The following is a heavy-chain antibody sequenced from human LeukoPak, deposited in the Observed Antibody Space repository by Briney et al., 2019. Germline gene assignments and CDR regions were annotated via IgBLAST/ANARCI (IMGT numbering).Heavy chain of an antibody. CDR1: GGTISSYY. J-gene: IGHJ5*02. CDR2: IYYSGST. Sequence: PSETLSLTCTVSGGTISSYYWIWFRQPPGKGLEWVGYIYYSGSTNYNPSLKSRVTISVDTSKNQFSLKLRSVTAADTAVYYCARVPHIVATEGWFDPWGQRTLVTVSS. D-gene: IGHD2-15*01. V-gene: IGHV4-59*01. CDR3: ARVPHIVATEGWFDP.